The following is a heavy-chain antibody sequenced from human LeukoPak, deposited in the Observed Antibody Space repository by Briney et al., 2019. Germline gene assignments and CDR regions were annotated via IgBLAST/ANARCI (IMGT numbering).Heavy chain of an antibody. Sequence: SGPTLVNPTQTLTLTCTFSGFSLSTSGVGVGWIRQPPGKALEWLALIYWNDDKRYSPSLKGRLTITKDTSKNQVVLTMTNMDPVDTATYYCAHIDYYDSPFDYWGQGTLVTVSS. CDR2: IYWNDDK. D-gene: IGHD3-22*01. CDR1: GFSLSTSGVG. V-gene: IGHV2-5*01. CDR3: AHIDYYDSPFDY. J-gene: IGHJ4*02.